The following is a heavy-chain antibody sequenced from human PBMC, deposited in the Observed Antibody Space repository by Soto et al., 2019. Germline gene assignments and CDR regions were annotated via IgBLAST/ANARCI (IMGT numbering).Heavy chain of an antibody. CDR2: IYYSGST. CDR1: GGSISSGGYY. CDR3: ARGGSFYGDFTGRKLVSLDY. Sequence: QVQLQESGPGLVKPSQTLSLTCTVSGGSISSGGYYWSWIRQHPGKGLEWIGYIYYSGSTYYNPSLKSRVTISVDTSKNQFSLKLSSVTAADTAVYYCARGGSFYGDFTGRKLVSLDYWGQGTLVTVSS. V-gene: IGHV4-31*03. D-gene: IGHD4-17*01. J-gene: IGHJ4*02.